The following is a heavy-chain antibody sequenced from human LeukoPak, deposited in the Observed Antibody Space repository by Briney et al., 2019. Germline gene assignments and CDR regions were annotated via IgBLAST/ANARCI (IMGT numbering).Heavy chain of an antibody. Sequence: SAKVSCKASGGTLSSYAISWVRQAPGQGLEWMGGIIPIFGTANYAQKFQGRVTITADESTSTAYMELSSLRSEDTAVYYCARVLHAHYYYGMDVWGQGTTVTVSS. CDR1: GGTLSSYA. CDR3: ARVLHAHYYYGMDV. J-gene: IGHJ6*02. V-gene: IGHV1-69*01. D-gene: IGHD2/OR15-2a*01. CDR2: IIPIFGTA.